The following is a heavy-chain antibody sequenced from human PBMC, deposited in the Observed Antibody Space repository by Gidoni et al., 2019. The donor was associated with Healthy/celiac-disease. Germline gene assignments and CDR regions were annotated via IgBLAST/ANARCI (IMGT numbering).Heavy chain of an antibody. CDR2: MNPNSGNT. D-gene: IGHD6-13*01. CDR3: ARGGSSWYRGKRWFDP. V-gene: IGHV1-8*01. Sequence: QVQLVQSGAEVKKPGASVKVSCKASGYTSTSYDINWVRQCTGQGLGWMGWMNPNSGNTGYAQKCHGRVTMTRNTAISTAYMELSSLRSEDTAVYYCARGGSSWYRGKRWFDPWGQGTLVTVSS. J-gene: IGHJ5*02. CDR1: GYTSTSYD.